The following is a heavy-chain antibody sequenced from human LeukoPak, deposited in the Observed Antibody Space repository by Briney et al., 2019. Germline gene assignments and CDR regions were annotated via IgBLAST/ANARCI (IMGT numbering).Heavy chain of an antibody. Sequence: PGGSLRLSCAASGFTFGSYVMHWVRQAPGKGLEWVALISYDGSNIYYADSVKGRFTISRDNSKNTLSLQMNSLRGEDTALYYCAREKLQSSLDYWGQGTLVTVSS. CDR1: GFTFGSYV. CDR2: ISYDGSNI. V-gene: IGHV3-30-3*01. D-gene: IGHD6-19*01. J-gene: IGHJ4*02. CDR3: AREKLQSSLDY.